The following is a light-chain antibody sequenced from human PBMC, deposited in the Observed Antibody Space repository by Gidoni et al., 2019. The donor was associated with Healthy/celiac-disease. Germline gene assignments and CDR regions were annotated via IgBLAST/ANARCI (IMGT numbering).Light chain of an antibody. CDR2: AAS. Sequence: DIKMTQSPSSLSASVGDRVTITCRASQSISSYLNWYQQKPGKAPKLLIYAASSLQSGVPSRFSGSGSGTDFTLTISSLQPEDFATYYCQQSYSTPTRTFGQGTKVEIK. CDR3: QQSYSTPTRT. J-gene: IGKJ1*01. CDR1: QSISSY. V-gene: IGKV1-39*01.